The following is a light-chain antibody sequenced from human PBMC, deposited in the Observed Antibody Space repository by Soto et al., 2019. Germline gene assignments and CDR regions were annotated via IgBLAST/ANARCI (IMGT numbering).Light chain of an antibody. V-gene: IGKV2-24*01. CDR2: KVS. Sequence: DVVLTQTSLSSPVALVQSASISCRSSQSLVYSDGDTYLSWLHQRPGQPPRLLISKVSNRFSGVPDRFTGSGAGTDFTLKISRVEAEDVGVYYCMQFTHVPHTFGQGTKLEIK. CDR1: QSLVYSDGDTY. CDR3: MQFTHVPHT. J-gene: IGKJ2*01.